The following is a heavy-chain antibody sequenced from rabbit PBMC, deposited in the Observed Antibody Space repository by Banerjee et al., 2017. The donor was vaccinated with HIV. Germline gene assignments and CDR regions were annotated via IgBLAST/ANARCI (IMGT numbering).Heavy chain of an antibody. CDR2: IETTGSSTYT. D-gene: IGHD4-1*01. CDR1: GFTFSSSYY. J-gene: IGHJ4*01. Sequence: QEQLEESGGDLVKPGASLTLTCTASGFTFSSSYYMCWVRQAPGRGLEWIACIETTGSSTYTYYANWAKGPFTISKTSSTTVTLQMTSLTAADTATYFCARDLAGVIGWNFNLWGPGTLVTVS. V-gene: IGHV1S45*01. CDR3: ARDLAGVIGWNFNL.